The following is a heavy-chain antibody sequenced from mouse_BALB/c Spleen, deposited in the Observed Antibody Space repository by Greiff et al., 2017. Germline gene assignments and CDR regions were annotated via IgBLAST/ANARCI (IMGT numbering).Heavy chain of an antibody. CDR3: ARDPSLTTATDYYAMDY. CDR1: GFSLTGYG. V-gene: IGHV2-6-7*01. D-gene: IGHD1-2*01. CDR2: IWGDGST. Sequence: QVQLQQSGPGLVAPSQSLSITCTVSGFSLTGYGVNWVRQPPGKGLEWLGMIWGDGSTDYNSALKSRLSISKDNSKSQVFLKMNSLQTDDTARYYCARDPSLTTATDYYAMDYWGQGTSVTVSS. J-gene: IGHJ4*01.